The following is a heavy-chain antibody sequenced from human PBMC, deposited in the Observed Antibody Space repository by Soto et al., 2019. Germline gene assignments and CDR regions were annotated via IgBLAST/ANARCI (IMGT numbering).Heavy chain of an antibody. CDR1: GFTFSDYT. CDR2: IRSGTV. J-gene: IGHJ6*02. V-gene: IGHV3-48*02. CDR3: ARDYNYAMDV. Sequence: GGSLRLSCAASGFTFSDYTFNWVRQAPGKGLEWVAYIRSGTVYYADSVKGRFTISRDNAKASLYLQMNSLRDEDTAVYYCARDYNYAMDVWGQGTTVTVSS. D-gene: IGHD1-1*01.